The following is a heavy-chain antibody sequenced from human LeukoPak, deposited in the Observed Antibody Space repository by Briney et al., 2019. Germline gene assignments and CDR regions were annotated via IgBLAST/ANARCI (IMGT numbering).Heavy chain of an antibody. Sequence: SVKVSCKASGGTFSSHAISWVRQAPGQGLEWVGGIIPIFGTTNYAQKFQGRVTITTDESTSTGYMELRSLRSDDTAVYYCARGDSGYDFGFDNWGQGTLVTVSS. CDR1: GGTFSSHA. CDR3: ARGDSGYDFGFDN. D-gene: IGHD5-12*01. V-gene: IGHV1-69*05. J-gene: IGHJ4*02. CDR2: IIPIFGTT.